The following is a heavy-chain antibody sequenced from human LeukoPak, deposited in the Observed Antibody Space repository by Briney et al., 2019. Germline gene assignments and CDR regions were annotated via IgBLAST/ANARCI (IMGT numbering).Heavy chain of an antibody. CDR2: ITGSSNTI. CDR1: GLTFSPYS. Sequence: GGSLRLSCAASGLTFSPYSMNWVRQAPGKGLEWISYITGSSNTIYYADSVQGRFTISRDNAKNSLYLQMNSLRAEDTAVYYCASMTTYCGGDCYFFDYWGQGTLVTVSS. D-gene: IGHD2-21*02. CDR3: ASMTTYCGGDCYFFDY. V-gene: IGHV3-48*04. J-gene: IGHJ4*02.